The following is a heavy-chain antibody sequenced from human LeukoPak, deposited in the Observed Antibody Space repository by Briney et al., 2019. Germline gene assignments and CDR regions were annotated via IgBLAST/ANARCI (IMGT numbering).Heavy chain of an antibody. CDR2: INPSGGST. CDR1: GYTFTSYY. J-gene: IGHJ6*02. CDR3: ARDPNTMVRGVSYGMDV. Sequence: ASVKVSCKASGYTFTSYYMHWVRQAPGQGLEWMGIINPSGGSTSYAQKFQGRVTMTRDTSTSTVYMELSSLRSEDTAVYYCARDPNTMVRGVSYGMDVWGQGTTVTVSS. V-gene: IGHV1-46*01. D-gene: IGHD3-10*01.